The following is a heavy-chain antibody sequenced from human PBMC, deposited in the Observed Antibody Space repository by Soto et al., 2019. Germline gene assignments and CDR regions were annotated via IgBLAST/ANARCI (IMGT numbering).Heavy chain of an antibody. CDR1: GGSISSYY. CDR2: VYHSGTT. D-gene: IGHD3-3*01. Sequence: PSETLSLTCTVSGGSISSYYWSWIRQPPGKGPEWIGYVYHSGTTNYNPSLESRVTISLDTSKNHFSLKLNSVTTTDTAVYYCAKHGGRGVDYWGQGTLVTVSS. CDR3: AKHGGRGVDY. J-gene: IGHJ4*02. V-gene: IGHV4-59*01.